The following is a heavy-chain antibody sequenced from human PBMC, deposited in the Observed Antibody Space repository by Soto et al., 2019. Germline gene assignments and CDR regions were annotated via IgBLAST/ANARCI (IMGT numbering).Heavy chain of an antibody. CDR2: ISSSSSYI. CDR1: GFTFSSYS. Sequence: EVQLVESGGGLVKPGGSLRLSCAASGFTFSSYSMNWVRQAPGKGLEWVSSISSSSSYIYYADPVKGRFTISRDNAKNSLYLQMNSLRAEDTAVYYCARDTDSRGGFDYWGQGTLVTVSS. V-gene: IGHV3-21*01. J-gene: IGHJ4*02. CDR3: ARDTDSRGGFDY. D-gene: IGHD6-25*01.